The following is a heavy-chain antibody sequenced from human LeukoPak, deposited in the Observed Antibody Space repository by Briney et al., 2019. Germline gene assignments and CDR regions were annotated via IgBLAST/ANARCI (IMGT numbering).Heavy chain of an antibody. Sequence: PGGSLRLSCAASGFTFSSYSMNWIRQPPGKGLEWIGYIYYSGSTTYNPSLKSRVTISLDTSENQFSLKLNSVTAADTAVYYCAGLYYAASGTNDCWGQGILVTVSS. V-gene: IGHV4-59*08. CDR1: GFTFSSYS. CDR2: IYYSGST. D-gene: IGHD3-10*01. J-gene: IGHJ4*02. CDR3: AGLYYAASGTNDC.